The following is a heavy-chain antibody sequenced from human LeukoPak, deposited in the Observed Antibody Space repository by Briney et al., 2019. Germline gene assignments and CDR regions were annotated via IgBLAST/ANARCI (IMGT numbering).Heavy chain of an antibody. Sequence: GGSLRLSCAASGFIFSSYSMNWVRQAPGKGLEWVSSLSFFTTYIYYAESVKGRFTISRDNAKNSLYLQMNSLRAEDTAVYYCARDYYPGWDQYFQHWGQGTLVTVSS. CDR2: LSFFTTYI. D-gene: IGHD3-22*01. CDR3: ARDYYPGWDQYFQH. V-gene: IGHV3-21*04. J-gene: IGHJ1*01. CDR1: GFIFSSYS.